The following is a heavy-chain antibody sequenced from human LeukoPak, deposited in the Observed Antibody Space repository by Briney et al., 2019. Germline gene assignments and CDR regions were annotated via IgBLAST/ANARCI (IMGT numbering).Heavy chain of an antibody. J-gene: IGHJ3*02. V-gene: IGHV3-21*01. CDR1: GFTFSSYS. Sequence: GGSLRLSCAASGFTFSSYSMNWVRQAPGKGPEWVSSISSSSSYIYYADSVKGRFTISRDNAKNSLSLQMNTLRAEDTAVYFCARAPTMVVSSDHAFDIWGQGTMVTVSS. CDR3: ARAPTMVVSSDHAFDI. D-gene: IGHD4/OR15-4a*01. CDR2: ISSSSSYI.